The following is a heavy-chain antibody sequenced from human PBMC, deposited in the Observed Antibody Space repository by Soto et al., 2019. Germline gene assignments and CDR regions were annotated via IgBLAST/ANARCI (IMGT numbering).Heavy chain of an antibody. CDR2: ISGSGGST. CDR1: GFTFSSYA. CDR3: AKSPAYYCSGGSCSYYFDY. V-gene: IGHV3-23*01. D-gene: IGHD2-15*01. Sequence: GGSLRLSCAASGFTFSSYAMSWVRQAPGKGLEWVSAISGSGGSTYYADSVKGRFTISRDNSKNTLYLQMNSLRAEDTAVYYCAKSPAYYCSGGSCSYYFDYWGQGTLVTVSS. J-gene: IGHJ4*02.